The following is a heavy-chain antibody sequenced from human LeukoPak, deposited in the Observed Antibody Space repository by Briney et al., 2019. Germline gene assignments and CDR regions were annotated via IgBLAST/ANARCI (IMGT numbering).Heavy chain of an antibody. Sequence: ASVRVSCKASGYTFTSFDINWVRQATGQELEWMGWMNPNSGNTGYAQKFQGRVTMTRNTSISTAYMELSSLRSEDTAVYYCARGDRYYDYVWGSYRTDPWGQGTLGTVSS. D-gene: IGHD3-16*02. J-gene: IGHJ5*02. CDR3: ARGDRYYDYVWGSYRTDP. CDR2: MNPNSGNT. CDR1: GYTFTSFD. V-gene: IGHV1-8*01.